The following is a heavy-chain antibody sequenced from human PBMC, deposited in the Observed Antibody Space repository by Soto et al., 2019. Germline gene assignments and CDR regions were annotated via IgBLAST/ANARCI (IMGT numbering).Heavy chain of an antibody. CDR3: ARHGASILNGMDV. CDR2: ISGYNGNI. D-gene: IGHD4-17*01. CDR1: GYTFNRYG. V-gene: IGHV1-18*01. Sequence: QVQLVQSGDEVKKPGASVKVSCKASGYTFNRYGLSWVRQAPGQGLEWMGWISGYNGNIKNAQKFQDRVTMTTDTSTSTAYMGLRSLRSDDTAVYYCARHGASILNGMDVWGQGTTVTVSS. J-gene: IGHJ6*02.